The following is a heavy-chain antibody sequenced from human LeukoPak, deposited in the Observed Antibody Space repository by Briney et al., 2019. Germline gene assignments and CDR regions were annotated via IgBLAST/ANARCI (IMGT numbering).Heavy chain of an antibody. CDR1: GGSISSYY. V-gene: IGHV4-59*01. CDR3: ARKSGTGWLFDY. D-gene: IGHD6-19*01. J-gene: IGHJ4*02. Sequence: PSETLSLTCTVSGGSISSYYWSWIRQPPGKGLEWIGYIYYSGTTNYNPSLKSRVTISVDTSKNQFSLNLSSVTAADTAVYYCARKSGTGWLFDYWGQGTLVTVSS. CDR2: IYYSGTT.